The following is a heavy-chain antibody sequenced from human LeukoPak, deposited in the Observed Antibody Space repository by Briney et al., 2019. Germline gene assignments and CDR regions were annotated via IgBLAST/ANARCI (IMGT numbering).Heavy chain of an antibody. CDR3: ASGVMGFAYGY. D-gene: IGHD2-21*01. CDR1: GYTFTGRY. V-gene: IGHV1-2*02. J-gene: IGHJ4*02. CDR2: INPKNAGT. Sequence: ASVKVSCKASGYTFTGRYMHWVRQAPGQGLEWMGWINPKNAGTNFAQRFQGRVTMTRDTSISTVYMELSRLRSDDTAVYYCASGVMGFAYGYWGQGTLVTVSS.